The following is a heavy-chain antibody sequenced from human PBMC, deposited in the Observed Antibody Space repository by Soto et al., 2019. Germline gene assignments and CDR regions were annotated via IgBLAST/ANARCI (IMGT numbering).Heavy chain of an antibody. Sequence: SVKVSCKASGGTFSSYAISWVRQAPGQGLEWMGGIIPIFGTANYAQKFQGRVTITADESTSTAYMELSSLRSEDTAVYYCARGGLTMVRGNWFDPWGQGTLVTVSS. D-gene: IGHD3-10*01. CDR3: ARGGLTMVRGNWFDP. V-gene: IGHV1-69*13. J-gene: IGHJ5*02. CDR1: GGTFSSYA. CDR2: IIPIFGTA.